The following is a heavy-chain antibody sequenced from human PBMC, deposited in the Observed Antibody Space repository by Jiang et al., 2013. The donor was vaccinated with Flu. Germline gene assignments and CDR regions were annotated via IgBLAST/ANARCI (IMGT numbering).Heavy chain of an antibody. V-gene: IGHV4-59*01. J-gene: IGHJ3*02. CDR2: IYYSGST. CDR1: GGSISSYY. D-gene: IGHD2-2*01. CDR3: AREGYCSSTSCYPNPDAFDI. Sequence: SGPGLVKPSETLSLTCTVSGGSISSYYWSWIRQPPGKGLEWIGYIYYSGSTNYNPSLKSRVTISVDTSKNQFSLKLSSVTAADTAVYYCAREGYCSSTSCYPNPDAFDIWGQGTMVTVSS.